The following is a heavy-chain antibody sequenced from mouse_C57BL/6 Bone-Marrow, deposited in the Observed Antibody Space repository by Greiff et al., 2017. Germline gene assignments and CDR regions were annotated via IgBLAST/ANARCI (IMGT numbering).Heavy chain of an antibody. J-gene: IGHJ3*01. V-gene: IGHV5-9-1*02. CDR1: GFTFSSYA. D-gene: IGHD3-2*02. CDR2: ISSGGDYI. CDR3: TRDGRQLRLTFFAY. Sequence: EVKLMESGEGLVKPGGSLKLSCAASGFTFSSYAMSLVRQTPEKRLEWVAYISSGGDYIYYAEPVKGRFTISRDNARNTLYLQMSSLKSEDTAMYYCTRDGRQLRLTFFAYWGQGTLVTVSA.